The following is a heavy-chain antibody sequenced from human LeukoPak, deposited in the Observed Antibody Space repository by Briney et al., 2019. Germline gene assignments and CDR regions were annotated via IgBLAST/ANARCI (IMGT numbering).Heavy chain of an antibody. D-gene: IGHD4-11*01. CDR1: GVSISSSNSY. CDR2: IYYSGNT. CDR3: ARDPDYSNFDY. Sequence: PSETLSLTCTVSGVSISSSNSYWGWIRQPPGKGLEWIGSIYYSGNTYYNASLKSQVSISIDTSKNQFSLKLTSVTAADTAVYYCARDPDYSNFDYWGQGTLVTVSS. J-gene: IGHJ4*02. V-gene: IGHV4-39*02.